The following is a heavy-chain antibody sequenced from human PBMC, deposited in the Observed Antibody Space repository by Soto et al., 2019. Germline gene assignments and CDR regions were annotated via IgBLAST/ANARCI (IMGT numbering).Heavy chain of an antibody. Sequence: SETLSLTCPVSGVPINNFYWSWIRQPPGKGLEWIGYIYSSGSTNYNPSLKSRVTMSLDTSKNQLSLNLRSVTAADTAVYYCARDLNLAVAGSLLNWFDPWGQGTLVTVSS. V-gene: IGHV4-59*01. J-gene: IGHJ5*02. D-gene: IGHD6-19*01. CDR1: GVPINNFY. CDR3: ARDLNLAVAGSLLNWFDP. CDR2: IYSSGST.